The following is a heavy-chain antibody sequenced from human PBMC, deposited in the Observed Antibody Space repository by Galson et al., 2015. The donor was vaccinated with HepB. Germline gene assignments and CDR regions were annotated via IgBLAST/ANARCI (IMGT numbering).Heavy chain of an antibody. V-gene: IGHV1-69*13. CDR1: GGTFSRHT. J-gene: IGHJ4*02. Sequence: SVKVSCKASGGTFSRHTISWLRQAPGQGLEWMGGIIPIFGSGNYAQKFRGRVTITADESKSTTYMELSSLRSEDTAVYYCARQYDTSGYYPYRGQGTLVTVSS. CDR3: ARQYDTSGYYPY. CDR2: IIPIFGSG. D-gene: IGHD3-22*01.